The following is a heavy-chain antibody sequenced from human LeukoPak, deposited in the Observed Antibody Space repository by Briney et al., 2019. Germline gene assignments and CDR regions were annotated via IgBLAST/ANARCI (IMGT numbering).Heavy chain of an antibody. Sequence: GGSLRLSCEASGFTFGNFGMTWVRQAPGKGLEWVSAISGSGGSTYYADSVKGRFTISRDNSKNTLYLQMNSLRAEDTAVYYCAKDPTPYYDFWSGPNYFDYWGQGTLVTVSS. CDR3: AKDPTPYYDFWSGPNYFDY. D-gene: IGHD3-3*01. V-gene: IGHV3-23*01. CDR2: ISGSGGST. CDR1: GFTFGNFG. J-gene: IGHJ4*02.